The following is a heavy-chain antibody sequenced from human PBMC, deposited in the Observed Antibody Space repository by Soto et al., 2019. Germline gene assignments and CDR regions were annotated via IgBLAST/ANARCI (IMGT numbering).Heavy chain of an antibody. J-gene: IGHJ6*03. D-gene: IGHD1-1*01. CDR2: INAGNGNT. CDR1: GYTFTSYA. V-gene: IGHV1-3*01. CDR3: ARDNRGFATTYYYYMDV. Sequence: ASVKVSCKASGYTFTSYAMHWVRQAPGQRLEWMGWINAGNGNTKYSQKFQGRVTITRDTSASTAYMELSSLRSEDTAVYYCARDNRGFATTYYYYMDVWGKGTTVTSP.